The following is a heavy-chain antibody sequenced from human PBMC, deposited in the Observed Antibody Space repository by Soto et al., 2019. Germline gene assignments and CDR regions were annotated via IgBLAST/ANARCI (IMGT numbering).Heavy chain of an antibody. J-gene: IGHJ6*02. D-gene: IGHD2-2*02. CDR3: ARDITVVVPAAIFRYYYYGMDV. Sequence: GGSLRLSCAASGFMFATYGIYWVRQAPGKGPEWVALVSYEGSAQFYADSAKGRFTISRDNAKSTLYLQMNSLRVEDTAVYYCARDITVVVPAAIFRYYYYGMDVWGQGTTVTVSS. V-gene: IGHV3-33*01. CDR2: VSYEGSAQ. CDR1: GFMFATYG.